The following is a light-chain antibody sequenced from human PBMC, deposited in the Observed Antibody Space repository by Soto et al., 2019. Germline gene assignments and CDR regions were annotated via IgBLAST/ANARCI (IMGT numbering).Light chain of an antibody. V-gene: IGLV2-14*01. Sequence: QPALTQPASVSGSPGQSITISCTGTSSDVGGYNYVSWYQQHPGKAPKLMIYEVSNRLSGVSNRFSGSKSGNTASLTISGLQAEDEADYYCSSYTSGSTWVFGGGTKVTVL. J-gene: IGLJ3*02. CDR1: SSDVGGYNY. CDR3: SSYTSGSTWV. CDR2: EVS.